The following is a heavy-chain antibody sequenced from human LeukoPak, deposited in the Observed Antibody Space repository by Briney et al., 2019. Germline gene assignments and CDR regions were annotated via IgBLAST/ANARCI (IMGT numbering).Heavy chain of an antibody. V-gene: IGHV1-2*02. CDR2: INPNSGGT. D-gene: IGHD2-15*01. CDR3: ASWGDCSGGSCYNYYYYMDV. Sequence: ASVKVSCKASGYTFTGYYMHWVRQAPGQGLEWMGWINPNSGGTNYAQKFQGRVTMTRDTSISTAYMELSRLRSDDTAVYYCASWGDCSGGSCYNYYYYMDVWGQGTMVTVS. CDR1: GYTFTGYY. J-gene: IGHJ6*03.